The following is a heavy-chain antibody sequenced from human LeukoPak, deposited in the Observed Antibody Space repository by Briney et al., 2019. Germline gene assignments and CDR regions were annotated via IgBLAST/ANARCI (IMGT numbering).Heavy chain of an antibody. Sequence: GGSLRLSCAAFGFTFSSNAMSWVRQAPGKGLEWVSAISGSGGSTYYADFVKGRFTISRDDSKNTLYLQMNSLRAEDTAVYYCARGRSQWLVRVSDYWGQGTLVTVSS. CDR2: ISGSGGST. CDR3: ARGRSQWLVRVSDY. CDR1: GFTFSSNA. D-gene: IGHD6-19*01. J-gene: IGHJ4*02. V-gene: IGHV3-23*01.